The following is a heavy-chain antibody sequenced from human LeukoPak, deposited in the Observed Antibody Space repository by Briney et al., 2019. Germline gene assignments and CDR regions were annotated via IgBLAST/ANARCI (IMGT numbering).Heavy chain of an antibody. CDR1: GGSISSYY. V-gene: IGHV4-59*08. D-gene: IGHD6-19*01. CDR2: IYYSGST. Sequence: SETLSLTCTVSGGSISSYYWSWIRQPPGKGLEWIGYIYYSGSTNYNPSLKSRVTISVDTSKNQFSLKLSSVTAADTAVYYCARQVAVAGPFDYWGQGTLVTVSS. J-gene: IGHJ4*02. CDR3: ARQVAVAGPFDY.